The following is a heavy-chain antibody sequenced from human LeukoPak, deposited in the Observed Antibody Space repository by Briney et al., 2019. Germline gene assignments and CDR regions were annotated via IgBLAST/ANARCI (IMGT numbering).Heavy chain of an antibody. V-gene: IGHV5-51*01. CDR3: ARTCGATDDAFDI. CDR2: IYPGDSDT. Sequence: GESLKISCKGSGYSFSSYWIGWVRQMPGKGLEWMGIIYPGDSDTRYSPSFEGQVTISADKSISTAYLQWSSLKASDTAMYYCARTCGATDDAFDIWGQGTMVTVSS. D-gene: IGHD1-26*01. CDR1: GYSFSSYW. J-gene: IGHJ3*02.